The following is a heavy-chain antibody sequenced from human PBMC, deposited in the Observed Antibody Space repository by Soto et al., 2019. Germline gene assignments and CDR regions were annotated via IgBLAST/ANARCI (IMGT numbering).Heavy chain of an antibody. CDR1: GFTFTSTA. J-gene: IGHJ6*02. CDR3: AATYYDSSGYYPLYYFYYGLDA. V-gene: IGHV1-58*01. CDR2: IVVGGGNT. D-gene: IGHD3-22*01. Sequence: SVKVSCKASGFTFTSTAVQWVRQARGQRLEWIGWIVVGGGNTTYAQKFQDRATITRDKSTSTAYMELSSLTSEDTAVYYCAATYYDSSGYYPLYYFYYGLDAWGQGTTVTAP.